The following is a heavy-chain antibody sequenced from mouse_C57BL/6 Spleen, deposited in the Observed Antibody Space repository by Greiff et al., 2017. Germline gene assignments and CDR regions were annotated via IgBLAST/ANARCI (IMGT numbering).Heavy chain of an antibody. D-gene: IGHD1-1*01. V-gene: IGHV1-55*01. CDR2: IYPGSGST. CDR3: ARGTTVGDYFDY. Sequence: QVQLQQPGAELVKPGASVKMSCKASGYTFTSYWITWVKQRPGQGLEWIGDIYPGSGSTNYNEKFKSKATLTVDTSSSTAYMQLCSLTSEDSAVYYCARGTTVGDYFDYWGQGTTLTVSS. CDR1: GYTFTSYW. J-gene: IGHJ2*01.